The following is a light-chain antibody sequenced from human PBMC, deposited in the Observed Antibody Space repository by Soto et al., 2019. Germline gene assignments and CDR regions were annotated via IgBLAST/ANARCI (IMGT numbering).Light chain of an antibody. CDR1: SSDVGGYNY. CDR2: EVS. Sequence: QSALTQPPSASGSPGQSVTISCTGTSSDVGGYNYVSWYQQHPGKAPKLMIYEVSKRPSGVPDRFSGSKSGNTASLTVSGLQAEDEADYYCSSYAGSVDVFGPGTKVTVL. J-gene: IGLJ1*01. CDR3: SSYAGSVDV. V-gene: IGLV2-8*01.